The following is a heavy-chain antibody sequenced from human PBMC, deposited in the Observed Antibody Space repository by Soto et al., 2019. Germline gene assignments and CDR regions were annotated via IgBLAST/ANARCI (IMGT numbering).Heavy chain of an antibody. CDR2: IWYDGSNK. Sequence: QVQLVESGGGVVQPGRSLRLSCAASGFTFSSYGMHWVRQAPGKGLEWVAVIWYDGSNKYYADSVKGRFTISRDNXKNTLYLQMNSLRAEDTAVYYCAREDGDYINGMDVWGQGTTVTVSS. CDR1: GFTFSSYG. CDR3: AREDGDYINGMDV. D-gene: IGHD4-17*01. V-gene: IGHV3-33*01. J-gene: IGHJ6*02.